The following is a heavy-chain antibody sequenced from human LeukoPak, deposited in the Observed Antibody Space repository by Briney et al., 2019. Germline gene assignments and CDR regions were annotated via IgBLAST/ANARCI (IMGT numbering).Heavy chain of an antibody. CDR1: GGSISSSSYY. J-gene: IGHJ4*02. V-gene: IGHV4-39*01. Sequence: ASETLSLTCTVSGGSISSSSYYWGWIRQPPGKGLEWIGSIYYSGSTYYNPSLKSRVTISVDTSKNQFSLKLSSVTAADTAVYHCAVGGDSFDYWGQGTLVTVSS. D-gene: IGHD3-10*01. CDR3: AVGGDSFDY. CDR2: IYYSGST.